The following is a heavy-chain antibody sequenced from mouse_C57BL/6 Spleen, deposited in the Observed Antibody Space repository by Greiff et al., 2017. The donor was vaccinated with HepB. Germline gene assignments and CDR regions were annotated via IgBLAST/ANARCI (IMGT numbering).Heavy chain of an antibody. J-gene: IGHJ4*01. Sequence: QVQLQQPGAELVKPGASVKLSCKASGYTFTSYWMHWVKQRPGQGLEWIGMIHPNSGSTNYNEKFKSKATLTVDKSSSTAYMQLSSLTSEDTAVYYCARDYDRARDYWGQGTSVTVSS. D-gene: IGHD1-1*01. V-gene: IGHV1-64*01. CDR1: GYTFTSYW. CDR2: IHPNSGST. CDR3: ARDYDRARDY.